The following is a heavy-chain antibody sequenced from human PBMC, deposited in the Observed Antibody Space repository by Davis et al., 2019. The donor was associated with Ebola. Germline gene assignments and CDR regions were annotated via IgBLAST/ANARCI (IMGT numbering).Heavy chain of an antibody. V-gene: IGHV3-30*18. CDR3: AKDHPPGSIVAAAGIGWFDP. CDR2: ISYDGSNK. J-gene: IGHJ5*02. Sequence: GGSLRLSCAASGFTFSSYGMNWVRQAPGKGLEWVAVISYDGSNKYYADSVKGRFTISRDNSKNTLYLQMNSLRAEDTAVYYCAKDHPPGSIVAAAGIGWFDPWGQGTLVTVSS. D-gene: IGHD6-13*01. CDR1: GFTFSSYG.